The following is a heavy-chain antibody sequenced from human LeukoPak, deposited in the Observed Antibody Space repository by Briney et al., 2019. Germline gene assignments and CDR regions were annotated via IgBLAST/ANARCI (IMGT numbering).Heavy chain of an antibody. J-gene: IGHJ4*02. Sequence: ASVKVFCKASGYTFNTYGSRWVRQAPEQRLEWMGWISTYNGDTNYVQNLQGRVTMTTDTSTSTAYMELMSLRSDDTAVYYCLRDAQRPRLTPDYWGQGTLVTVSS. D-gene: IGHD6-25*01. CDR3: LRDAQRPRLTPDY. CDR2: ISTYNGDT. V-gene: IGHV1-18*01. CDR1: GYTFNTYG.